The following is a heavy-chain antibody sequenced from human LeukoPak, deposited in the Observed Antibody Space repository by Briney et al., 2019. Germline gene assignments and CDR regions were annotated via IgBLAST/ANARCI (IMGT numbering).Heavy chain of an antibody. CDR2: IYYSGST. J-gene: IGHJ5*01. V-gene: IGHV4-31*03. Sequence: SQTLSLTCTVSGDSISSGGYYWTWIRQHPGKGLEWIGYIYYSGSTYYNPSLKSRVTISVGTSKNQFSLKLNSATAADTAVYYCARGGYNYGYAQDWFDSWGQGTLVTVSS. D-gene: IGHD5-18*01. CDR1: GDSISSGGYY. CDR3: ARGGYNYGYAQDWFDS.